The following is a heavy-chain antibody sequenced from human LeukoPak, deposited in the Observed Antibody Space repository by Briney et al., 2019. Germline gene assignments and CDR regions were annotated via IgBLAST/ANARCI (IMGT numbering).Heavy chain of an antibody. Sequence: GGSLRLSCAASGFTVSNNYMRWVRQAPGKGLEWVSLIYSGGSTYYADSVKGRFIISRDNSRNTVDLHMNSLRVEDTAVYYCAKQFVYNGGYYYFDNWGQGTLVTVSS. V-gene: IGHV3-66*04. CDR1: GFTVSNNY. CDR2: IYSGGST. J-gene: IGHJ4*02. CDR3: AKQFVYNGGYYYFDN. D-gene: IGHD3-22*01.